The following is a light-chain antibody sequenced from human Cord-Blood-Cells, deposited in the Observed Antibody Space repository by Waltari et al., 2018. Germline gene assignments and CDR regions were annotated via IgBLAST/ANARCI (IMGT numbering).Light chain of an antibody. CDR3: CSYAGSYTWV. CDR2: DVS. CDR1: SSDVGGYNY. J-gene: IGLJ3*02. V-gene: IGLV2-11*01. Sequence: QSALPQPRSVSGSPGPSVTISCTGTSSDVGGYNYVSWYHQPPGKASKPMIYDVSKRPSGVPDRFSGSKSGNTASLTISGLQAEDEAEYYCCSYAGSYTWVFGGGTKLTVL.